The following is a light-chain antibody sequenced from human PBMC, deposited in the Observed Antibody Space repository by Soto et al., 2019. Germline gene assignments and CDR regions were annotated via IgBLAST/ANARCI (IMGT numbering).Light chain of an antibody. Sequence: HSALTQPPSASGSPGQSVTISCTGTSSDVGGYKYVSWYQQYPGKAPKLMIYAVNKRPSGVPDRFSGSKSGNTASLTVSGLQAEDEADYYCSSYAGSNNYVFGTGTKVTV. CDR1: SSDVGGYKY. CDR2: AVN. CDR3: SSYAGSNNYV. V-gene: IGLV2-8*01. J-gene: IGLJ1*01.